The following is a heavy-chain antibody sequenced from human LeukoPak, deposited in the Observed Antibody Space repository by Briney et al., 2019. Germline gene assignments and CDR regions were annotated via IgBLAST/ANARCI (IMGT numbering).Heavy chain of an antibody. J-gene: IGHJ4*02. CDR2: ISWNSGSI. CDR3: AKGHTYGLGESYLDF. Sequence: PGRSLRLSCEASGYTFDDYAMHWVRQAPGKGLEWVSAISWNSGSIGYADSVKGRFTTSRDNGKNSLYLQMNSLRTEDTALYYCAKGHTYGLGESYLDFWGQGTLVPVSS. V-gene: IGHV3-9*01. D-gene: IGHD5-18*01. CDR1: GYTFDDYA.